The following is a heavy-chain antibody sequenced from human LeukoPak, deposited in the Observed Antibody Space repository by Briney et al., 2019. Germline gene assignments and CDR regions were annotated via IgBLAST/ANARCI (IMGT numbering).Heavy chain of an antibody. CDR2: IIPIFGTA. Sequence: SVKVSCKASGGTFSSYAISWVRQAPGQGLEWRGGIIPIFGTANYAQKFQGRVTITTDESTSTAYMELSSLRSEDTAVYYCARYPLLSGRDGYNARWFDPWGQGTLVTVSS. CDR1: GGTFSSYA. V-gene: IGHV1-69*05. J-gene: IGHJ5*02. D-gene: IGHD5-24*01. CDR3: ARYPLLSGRDGYNARWFDP.